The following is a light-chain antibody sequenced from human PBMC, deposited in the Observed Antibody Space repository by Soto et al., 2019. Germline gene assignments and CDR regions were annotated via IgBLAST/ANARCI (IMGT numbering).Light chain of an antibody. CDR1: QSVSSY. CDR3: QQYSSMWT. J-gene: IGKJ1*01. Sequence: EIVLTQSPATRYLSPGERATLSCRASQSVSSYLAWYQQKPGQAPRLLIYDASNRATGIPDRFIGSGSGTDFTLTIRRMEPEDFAVYYCQQYSSMWTFCQGTKVDIK. V-gene: IGKV3-11*01. CDR2: DAS.